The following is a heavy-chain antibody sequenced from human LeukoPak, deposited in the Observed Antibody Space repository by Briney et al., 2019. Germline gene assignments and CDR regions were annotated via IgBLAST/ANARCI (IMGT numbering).Heavy chain of an antibody. CDR3: TRQDSSSFDY. CDR1: GFTFSGSA. J-gene: IGHJ4*02. D-gene: IGHD6-13*01. CDR2: IRSKANSYAT. Sequence: PGGSLRLSCAASGFTFSGSAMHWVRQASGKGLEWVGRIRSKANSYATAYAASVKGRFTISRDDSKNTAYLQMNSLKTEDTAVYYCTRQDSSSFDYWGQGTLVTVSS. V-gene: IGHV3-73*01.